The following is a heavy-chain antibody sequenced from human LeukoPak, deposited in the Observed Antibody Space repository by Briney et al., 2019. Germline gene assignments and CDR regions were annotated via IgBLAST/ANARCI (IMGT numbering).Heavy chain of an antibody. CDR1: GFTVSSNC. V-gene: IGHV3-53*01. Sequence: PGGSLRLSCAASGFTVSSNCMSWVRQPPGKGLEWVSVIYSGGTTFYADSVKGRFTISRDNSRNTLYLQMNSLRADDTAVYYCTKLKGWYGDGYFDYWGQGIVVTVSS. CDR2: IYSGGTT. D-gene: IGHD6-19*01. J-gene: IGHJ4*02. CDR3: TKLKGWYGDGYFDY.